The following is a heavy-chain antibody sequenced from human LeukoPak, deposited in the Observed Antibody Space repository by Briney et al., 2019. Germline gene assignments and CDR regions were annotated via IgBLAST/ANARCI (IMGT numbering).Heavy chain of an antibody. V-gene: IGHV3-23*01. D-gene: IGHD1-20*01. CDR1: GFTFNNYA. J-gene: IGHJ4*02. CDR3: AKNVNGGNWYYFDH. Sequence: GGSLRLSCAASGFTFNNYAVGWVRQAPGKGLEWVSAISGGGVSTYYADSVKGRFTISRDNSKTTLYLQMNSLRAEDTAVYYCAKNVNGGNWYYFDHWGQGTRVTVSS. CDR2: ISGGGVST.